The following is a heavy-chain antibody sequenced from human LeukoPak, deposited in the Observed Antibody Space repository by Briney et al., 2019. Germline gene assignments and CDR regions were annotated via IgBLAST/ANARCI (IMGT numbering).Heavy chain of an antibody. D-gene: IGHD3-10*01. V-gene: IGHV3-74*01. Sequence: TGGSLRLSCAASGFTFSGYWMPWARQAPGKGLVWVSRINSDGSTTSYADSVMGRFTISRDNSKNTLFLQMNSLRAGDTAVYYCARGTVTMVDYWGQGTLVTVSS. CDR1: GFTFSGYW. CDR3: ARGTVTMVDY. CDR2: INSDGSTT. J-gene: IGHJ4*02.